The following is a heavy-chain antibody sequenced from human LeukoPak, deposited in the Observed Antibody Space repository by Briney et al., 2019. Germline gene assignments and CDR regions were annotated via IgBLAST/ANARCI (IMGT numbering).Heavy chain of an antibody. CDR2: INYSGST. Sequence: SETLSLTCAVSGGSFSGYYWSWIRQPPGKGLEWIGYINYSGSTNYNPSLKSRVTISVDTSKNQISLKLSSVTAADTAVSYCARAGPCTGCYYYYCMDIWGKGTPVTVSS. CDR1: GGSFSGYY. V-gene: IGHV4-59*12. CDR3: ARAGPCTGCYYYYCMDI. J-gene: IGHJ6*03. D-gene: IGHD1-14*01.